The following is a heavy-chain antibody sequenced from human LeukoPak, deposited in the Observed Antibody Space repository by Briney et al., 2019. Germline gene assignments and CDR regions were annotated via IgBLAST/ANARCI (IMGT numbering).Heavy chain of an antibody. CDR1: GGSISSSSYY. Sequence: PSETLSLTCTVSGGSISSSSYYWGWIRQPPGKGLEWIGSIYYSGSTYYNPSLKSRVTISVDTSKNQFSLKLSSVTAADTAVYYCASEGRYCSSTSCPNWFDPWGRGTLVTVSS. J-gene: IGHJ5*02. CDR2: IYYSGST. D-gene: IGHD2-2*01. V-gene: IGHV4-39*07. CDR3: ASEGRYCSSTSCPNWFDP.